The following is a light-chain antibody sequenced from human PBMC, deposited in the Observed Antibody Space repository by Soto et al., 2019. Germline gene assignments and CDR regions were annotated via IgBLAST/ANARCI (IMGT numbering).Light chain of an antibody. V-gene: IGKV3-15*01. CDR2: GAS. CDR3: QQYNQWPIP. J-gene: IGKJ5*01. CDR1: QSVSSSY. Sequence: IVLTQSAVTLPLSPGERAPLSCRASQSVSSSYLAWYQQKPGQAPRLLIYGASTRATGIPARFSGSGSGTELTLTISSLQSEDFAVFYCQQYNQWPIPFGQGTRLAIK.